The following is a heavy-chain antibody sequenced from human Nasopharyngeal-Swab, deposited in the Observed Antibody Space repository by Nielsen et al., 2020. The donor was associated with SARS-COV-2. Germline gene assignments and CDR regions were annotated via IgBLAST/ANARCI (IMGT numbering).Heavy chain of an antibody. CDR3: TKGRADYSNPSFDN. CDR2: ITWNSGT. Sequence: SLKISCAASGFTFENYAMHWVRQPPGKGLEWVSGITWNSGTGYTDPVKGRFTISRDNARNSLYLQMNSLRADDTALYYCTKGRADYSNPSFDNWGQGTLVTVSS. CDR1: GFTFENYA. V-gene: IGHV3-9*01. J-gene: IGHJ4*02. D-gene: IGHD4-11*01.